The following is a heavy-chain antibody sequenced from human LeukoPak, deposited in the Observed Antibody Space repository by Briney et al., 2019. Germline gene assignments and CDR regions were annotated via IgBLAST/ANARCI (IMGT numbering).Heavy chain of an antibody. CDR3: VSGAVGTGVWFDP. V-gene: IGHV3-74*01. D-gene: IGHD1-26*01. Sequence: QPGGSLRLPCAASGFTLSGYWMHWVRHAPGKGLEWVSRINIDGATTNYADSVKGRFTISRDNAKNTLHLQMNSLRADDTAVYYCVSGAVGTGVWFDPWGQGALVTVSS. CDR1: GFTLSGYW. J-gene: IGHJ5*02. CDR2: INIDGATT.